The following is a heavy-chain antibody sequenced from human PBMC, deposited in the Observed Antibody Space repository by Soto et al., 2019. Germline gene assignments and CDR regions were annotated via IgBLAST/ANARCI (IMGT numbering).Heavy chain of an antibody. V-gene: IGHV3-11*01. J-gene: IGHJ6*02. CDR3: ARDMRLYGMDV. D-gene: IGHD6-25*01. CDR1: GFTFIDFY. Sequence: QVQLVESGGGSVKPGGSLRLSCAASGFTFIDFYMAWIRKSPGKGLEWISSISSGGETKYYADSVKGRFTISRDNTENSLYLQMNSLRADDTAVYFCARDMRLYGMDVWGQGTTVTVSS. CDR2: ISSGGETK.